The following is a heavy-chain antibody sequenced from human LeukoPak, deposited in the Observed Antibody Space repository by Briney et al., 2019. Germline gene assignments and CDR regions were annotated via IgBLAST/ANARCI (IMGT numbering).Heavy chain of an antibody. J-gene: IGHJ3*02. CDR2: ISGSGGST. Sequence: GGSLRLSCAASGFTFSSYSMSWVRQAPGKGLEWVSAISGSGGSTYYADSVKGRFNISRDNSKNTLYLQMNSLRAEDTAVYYCAKDKDIVVVVAASDAFDIWGQGTMVTVSS. CDR1: GFTFSSYS. D-gene: IGHD2-15*01. V-gene: IGHV3-23*01. CDR3: AKDKDIVVVVAASDAFDI.